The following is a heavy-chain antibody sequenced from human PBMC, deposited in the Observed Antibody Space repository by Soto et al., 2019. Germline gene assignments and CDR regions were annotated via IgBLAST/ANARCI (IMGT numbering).Heavy chain of an antibody. CDR1: GYTFTSYG. Sequence: QVQLVQSGAEVKKPGASVKVSCKASGYTFTSYGISWVRQAPGPGVAWMGWISAYNGNTNYAQKLQGRVTMTTDTSTSKAYMELRSLRSDDTAVYYCARGKAVAGTDLAFDIWGQGTMVTVSS. D-gene: IGHD6-19*01. CDR3: ARGKAVAGTDLAFDI. V-gene: IGHV1-18*01. J-gene: IGHJ3*02. CDR2: ISAYNGNT.